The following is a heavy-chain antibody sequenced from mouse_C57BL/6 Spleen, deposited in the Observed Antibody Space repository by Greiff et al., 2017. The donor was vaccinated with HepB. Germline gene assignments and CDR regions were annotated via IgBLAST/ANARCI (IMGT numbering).Heavy chain of an antibody. J-gene: IGHJ2*01. D-gene: IGHD2-5*01. V-gene: IGHV1-82*01. CDR3: ATYYSNHYFDY. CDR2: IYPGDGDT. Sequence: VQLKESGPELVKPGASVKISCKASGYAFSSSWMNWVKQRPGKGLEWIGRIYPGDGDTNYNGKFKGKATLTADKSSSTAYMQLSSLTSEDSAVYFCATYYSNHYFDYWGQGTTLTVSS. CDR1: GYAFSSSW.